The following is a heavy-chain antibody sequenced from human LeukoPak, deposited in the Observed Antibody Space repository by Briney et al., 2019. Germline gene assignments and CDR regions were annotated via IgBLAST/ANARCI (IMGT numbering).Heavy chain of an antibody. Sequence: ASVKVSCKASGYTFTSYGISWVRQAPGQGLEWMGWISAYNGNTNYAQKLQGRVTMTTDTSTSTAYMELRRLRSDDTAVYYCARGPAGAVAWWFDPWGQGTLVTVSS. CDR3: ARGPAGAVAWWFDP. D-gene: IGHD6-19*01. CDR2: ISAYNGNT. V-gene: IGHV1-18*01. J-gene: IGHJ5*02. CDR1: GYTFTSYG.